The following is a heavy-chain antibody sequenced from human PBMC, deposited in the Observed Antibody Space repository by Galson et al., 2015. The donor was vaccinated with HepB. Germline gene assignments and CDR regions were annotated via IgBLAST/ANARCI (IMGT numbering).Heavy chain of an antibody. CDR2: ISGSGGST. CDR3: AKGRDMNTRRAGFDY. J-gene: IGHJ4*01. D-gene: IGHD1-1*01. V-gene: IGHV3-23*01. CDR1: GFTFSSYA. Sequence: SLRLSCAASGFTFSSYAMSWVRQAPGKGLEWVSAISGSGGSTYYADSVKGRFTISRDNSKNTLYLQMNSLRAEDTAVYYCAKGRDMNTRRAGFDYWRPGTLVTASS.